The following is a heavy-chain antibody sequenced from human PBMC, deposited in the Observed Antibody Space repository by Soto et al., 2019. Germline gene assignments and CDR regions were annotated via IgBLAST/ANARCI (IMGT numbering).Heavy chain of an antibody. CDR2: IIPVFGTT. J-gene: IGHJ6*02. CDR3: ARSSPYIVVRKPTGNQDYYGMDV. Sequence: QVQLVQSGAEVKKPGSSVKVFCKASGGTFSNYTISWVRQAPGQGLEWMGGIIPVFGTTEYEEKFQGRVTISGDGSTSTAYMKLSSLRSADTDVYYCARSSPYIVVRKPTGNQDYYGMDVWGQGTTVTVSS. D-gene: IGHD2-2*01. V-gene: IGHV1-69*01. CDR1: GGTFSNYT.